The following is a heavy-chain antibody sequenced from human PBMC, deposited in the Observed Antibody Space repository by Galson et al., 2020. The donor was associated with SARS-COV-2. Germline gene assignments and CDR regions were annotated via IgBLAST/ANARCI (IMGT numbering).Heavy chain of an antibody. D-gene: IGHD2-2*01. J-gene: IGHJ6*02. CDR1: GLTFSSYA. V-gene: IGHV3-30*04. CDR3: AKDWGYCSSTSCYSYYYYGMDV. Sequence: TGGSLRLSCAASGLTFSSYALHWVRQAPGKGLEWVAVISYDGSNKYYADSVKGRFTISRDNSKNTLYLQMNSLRAEDTAVYYCAKDWGYCSSTSCYSYYYYGMDVWGQGTTVTVSS. CDR2: ISYDGSNK.